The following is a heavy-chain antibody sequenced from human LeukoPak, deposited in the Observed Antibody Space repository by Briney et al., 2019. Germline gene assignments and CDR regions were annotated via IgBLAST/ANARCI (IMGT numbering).Heavy chain of an antibody. CDR3: ATKQLVRYNWFDP. D-gene: IGHD6-13*01. V-gene: IGHV4-4*09. J-gene: IGHJ5*02. CDR1: GGSISSYY. Sequence: SSETLSLTCTVSGGSISSYYWSWIRQPPGKGLEWIGYIYTSGSTNYNPSLKSRVTISVDTSKNQFSLKLSSVTAADTAVYYCATKQLVRYNWFDPWGQGTLVTVSS. CDR2: IYTSGST.